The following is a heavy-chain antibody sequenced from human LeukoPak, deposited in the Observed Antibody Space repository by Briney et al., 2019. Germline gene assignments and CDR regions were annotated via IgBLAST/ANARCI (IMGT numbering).Heavy chain of an antibody. CDR2: INHSGST. CDR1: GGSFSGYY. Sequence: SETLSLTCAVYGGSFSGYYWSWIRQPPGKGLEWIGEINHSGSTNYNPSLKSRVTISVDTSKNQFSLRLSSVTAADTAVYYCASDSSGYADDAFDIWGQGTMVTVSS. V-gene: IGHV4-34*01. D-gene: IGHD3-22*01. CDR3: ASDSSGYADDAFDI. J-gene: IGHJ3*02.